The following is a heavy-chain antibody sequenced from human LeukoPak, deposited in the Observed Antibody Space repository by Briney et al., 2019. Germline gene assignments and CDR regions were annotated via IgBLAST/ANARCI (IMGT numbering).Heavy chain of an antibody. J-gene: IGHJ4*02. CDR2: IIPIFGTA. V-gene: IGHV1-69*01. D-gene: IGHD3-9*01. CDR3: VGGLRYFDWLLPQYYFDY. CDR1: GGTFSSYA. Sequence: SVKVSCKASGGTFSSYAISWARQAPGQGLEWMGGIIPIFGTANYAQKFQGRVTITADESTSTAYMELSSLRSEDTAVYYCVGGLRYFDWLLPQYYFDYWGQGTLVTVSS.